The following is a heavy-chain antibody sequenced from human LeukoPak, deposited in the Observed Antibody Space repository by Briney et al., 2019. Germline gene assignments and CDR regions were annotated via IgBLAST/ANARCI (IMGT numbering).Heavy chain of an antibody. V-gene: IGHV4-30-2*01. CDR2: IYHSGSS. J-gene: IGHJ4*02. Sequence: PSETLSLTCAVSGASISSGGYSWSWIRQPPGKVLEWIGYIYHSGSSYYNPSLNSRVSISVDRSKNQFSLKLSSVTAADTAVYFCARGDYGGTHFDYWGQGTLVTVSS. D-gene: IGHD4-23*01. CDR3: ARGDYGGTHFDY. CDR1: GASISSGGYS.